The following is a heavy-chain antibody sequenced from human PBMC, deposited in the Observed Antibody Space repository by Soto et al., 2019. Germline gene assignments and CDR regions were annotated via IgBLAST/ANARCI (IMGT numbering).Heavy chain of an antibody. CDR3: ARAYYYDSSVYLDY. V-gene: IGHV3-30-3*01. Sequence: GGSLRLSCAASGFTFSSYAMHWVRQAPGKGLEWVAVISYDGSNKYYAEYVKGRFTISRDNSKNKLYQQMNSLRDEDTAVYYSARAYYYDSSVYLDYWGQGTLVTVSS. J-gene: IGHJ4*02. D-gene: IGHD3-22*01. CDR1: GFTFSSYA. CDR2: ISYDGSNK.